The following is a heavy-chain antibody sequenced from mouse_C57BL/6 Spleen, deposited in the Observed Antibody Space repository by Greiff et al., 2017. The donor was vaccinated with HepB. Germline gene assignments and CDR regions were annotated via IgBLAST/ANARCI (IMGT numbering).Heavy chain of an antibody. CDR3: ARGSSGYVGYFDY. Sequence: QVQLQQSGAELVKPGASVKLSCKASGYTFTSYWMHWVKQRPGQGLEWIGMIHPNSGSTNYNEKFKSKATLTVDKSSSTAYMQLSSLTSEDSAVYYCARGSSGYVGYFDYWGQGTTLTVSS. CDR1: GYTFTSYW. D-gene: IGHD3-2*02. J-gene: IGHJ2*01. V-gene: IGHV1-64*01. CDR2: IHPNSGST.